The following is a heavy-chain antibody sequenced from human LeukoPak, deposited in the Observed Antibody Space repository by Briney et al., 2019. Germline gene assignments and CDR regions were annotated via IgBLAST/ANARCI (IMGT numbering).Heavy chain of an antibody. CDR1: GFTFSDCY. V-gene: IGHV3-11*01. J-gene: IGHJ3*02. CDR3: ATQYGSGTSLDI. D-gene: IGHD3-10*01. CDR2: ISSSGSTI. Sequence: GGSLRLSCAASGFTFSDCYMSWIRQAPGKGLEWVSYISSSGSTIYYADSVKGRFTISRDNAKNSLYLQMNSLRAEDTAVYYCATQYGSGTSLDIWGQGTMVTVSS.